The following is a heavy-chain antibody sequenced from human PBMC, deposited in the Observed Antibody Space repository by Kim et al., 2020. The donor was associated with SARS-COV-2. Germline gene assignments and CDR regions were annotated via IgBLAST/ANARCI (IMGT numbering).Heavy chain of an antibody. J-gene: IGHJ6*03. CDR2: IYYSGTT. Sequence: SETLSLTCTVSGGSINNFYWIWIRQPPGRGLECLGYIYYSGTTKYSPSLKSRVSMSADTSKNQVSVKLNSVTAQDTAVYYCARGRRKISGAASLKQYYYMDVWGKGTTVTVSS. V-gene: IGHV4-59*01. D-gene: IGHD3-3*01. CDR1: GGSINNFY. CDR3: ARGRRKISGAASLKQYYYMDV.